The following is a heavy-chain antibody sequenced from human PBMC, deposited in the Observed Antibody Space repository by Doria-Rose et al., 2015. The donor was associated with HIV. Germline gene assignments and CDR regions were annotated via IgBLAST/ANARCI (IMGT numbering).Heavy chain of an antibody. D-gene: IGHD6-13*01. CDR2: IFSDDER. Sequence: SGPVLVKPTETLTLTCTVSGVSLSSPGMGVSWIRQPPGKALEWLANIFSDDERSYKTSLKSRLTIFRCTFKSQVVLTMTDMDPVDTATYYCARIKSSRWYHKYYFDFWGQGTLVIVSA. V-gene: IGHV2-26*01. J-gene: IGHJ4*02. CDR1: GVSLSSPGMG. CDR3: ARIKSSRWYHKYYFDF.